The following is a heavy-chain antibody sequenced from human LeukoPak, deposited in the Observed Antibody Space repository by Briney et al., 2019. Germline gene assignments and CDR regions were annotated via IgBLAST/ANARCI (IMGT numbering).Heavy chain of an antibody. Sequence: GESLKISCKGSGYSFTSYWIGWVRQMPGKGLEWMGIIYPGDSDTRYSPSFQGQVTISADKSISTAYLQWSSLKASDTAMYYCARRGIYSGSYYEGSDFDYWGQGTLVTVSS. D-gene: IGHD1-26*01. CDR1: GYSFTSYW. V-gene: IGHV5-51*01. J-gene: IGHJ4*02. CDR2: IYPGDSDT. CDR3: ARRGIYSGSYYEGSDFDY.